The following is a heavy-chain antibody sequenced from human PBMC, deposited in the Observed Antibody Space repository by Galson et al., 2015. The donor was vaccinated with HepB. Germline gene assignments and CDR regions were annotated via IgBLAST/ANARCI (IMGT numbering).Heavy chain of an antibody. D-gene: IGHD3-10*01. Sequence: SLRLSCAASGFTFSSYGMHWVRQAPGKGLEWVAVISYDGSNKYYADSVKGRFTISRDNSKNTLYLQMNSLRAEDTAVYYCARDARAEGKSHRPPADYWGQGTLVTVSS. CDR3: ARDARAEGKSHRPPADY. V-gene: IGHV3-30*03. CDR2: ISYDGSNK. J-gene: IGHJ4*02. CDR1: GFTFSSYG.